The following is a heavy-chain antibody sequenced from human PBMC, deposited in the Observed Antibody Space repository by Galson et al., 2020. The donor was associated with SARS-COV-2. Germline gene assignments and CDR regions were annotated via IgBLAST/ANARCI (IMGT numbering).Heavy chain of an antibody. CDR2: ISFQGNEK. J-gene: IGHJ4*02. CDR3: VRDKLGDKLELDF. V-gene: IGHV3-30*01. Sequence: GESLKISCSASGFTFSSHPMHWVRQAPGKGLEWMAVISFQGNEKYYADSVKGRFTISRDNSNKTVFLQMNSLKTEDTAVYFCVRDKLGDKLELDFWGQGTLVTVSS. CDR1: GFTFSSHP. D-gene: IGHD2-21*01.